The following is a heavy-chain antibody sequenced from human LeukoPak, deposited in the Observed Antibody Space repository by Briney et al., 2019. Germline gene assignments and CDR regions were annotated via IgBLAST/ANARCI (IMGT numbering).Heavy chain of an antibody. Sequence: ASVKVSCKASGYTFTGYYMHWVRQAPGQGLEWMGWINPNSGGTNYAQKFQGRVTMTRDTSTSTAYMELSRLRSDDTAVYYCAQKGVLRPDDAFDIWGQGTMVTVSS. CDR3: AQKGVLRPDDAFDI. V-gene: IGHV1-2*02. J-gene: IGHJ3*02. CDR1: GYTFTGYY. CDR2: INPNSGGT. D-gene: IGHD1-14*01.